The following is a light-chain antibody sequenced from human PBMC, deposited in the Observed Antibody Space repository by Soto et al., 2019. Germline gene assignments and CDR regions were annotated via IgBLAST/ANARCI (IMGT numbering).Light chain of an antibody. CDR2: DDR. CDR3: QSSDDTGDYYL. Sequence: SYELTQPPSVSVAPGQAARISCGGDNIGSKVVHWFQQKPGQAPLLVVHDDRARPSGIPERFSGSSSGTTVTLTISGVRAEDEATYYCQSSDDTGDYYLFGTGTKVTVL. V-gene: IGLV3-21*02. J-gene: IGLJ1*01. CDR1: NIGSKV.